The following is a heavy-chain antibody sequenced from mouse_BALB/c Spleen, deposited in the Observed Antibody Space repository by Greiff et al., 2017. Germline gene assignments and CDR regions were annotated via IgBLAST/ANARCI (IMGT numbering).Heavy chain of an antibody. J-gene: IGHJ3*01. CDR2: IWAGGST. V-gene: IGHV2-9*02. CDR3: AREGTEWLLHAVAY. Sequence: VKLMESGPGLVAPSQSLSITCTVSGFSLTSYGVHWVRQPPGKGLERLGVIWAGGSTNYNSALMSRLSISKDNSKSQVFLKMNSLQTDDTAMYYCAREGTEWLLHAVAYWGQGTLVTVSA. CDR1: GFSLTSYG. D-gene: IGHD2-3*01.